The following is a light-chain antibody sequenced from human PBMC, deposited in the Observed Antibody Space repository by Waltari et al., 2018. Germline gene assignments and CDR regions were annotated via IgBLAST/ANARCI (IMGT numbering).Light chain of an antibody. CDR2: GKN. Sequence: QSVLTPPPSVSGTPGQRVTIPCSGSPSNNGAGHDVHWYQHLPGTAPKLLIYGKNNRPSGVPDRFSGSKSGTSASLAITGLQADDEADYFCQSFDNMLSGGVVFGGGTKLAVL. CDR3: QSFDNMLSGGVV. V-gene: IGLV1-40*01. CDR1: PSNNGAGHD. J-gene: IGLJ2*01.